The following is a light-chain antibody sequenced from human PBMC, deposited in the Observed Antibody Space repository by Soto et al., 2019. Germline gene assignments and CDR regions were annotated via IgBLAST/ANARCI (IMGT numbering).Light chain of an antibody. Sequence: DIQMTQSPSSLSASVGDTVTITCRASQSISVHLNWYQQKGGKVPKLLIYAASNLDSGVASRFSGSGSETDFALTISSLQPEDFTTYYCQQSYITPYTFGQGTRLEIK. V-gene: IGKV1-39*01. CDR1: QSISVH. J-gene: IGKJ2*01. CDR2: AAS. CDR3: QQSYITPYT.